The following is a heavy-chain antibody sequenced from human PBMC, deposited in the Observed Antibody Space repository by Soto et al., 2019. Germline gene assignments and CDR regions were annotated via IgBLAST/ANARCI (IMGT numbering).Heavy chain of an antibody. V-gene: IGHV3-21*01. J-gene: IGHJ4*02. CDR3: ARGPRVGWYGDY. CDR1: GFTFSSYS. D-gene: IGHD2-15*01. Sequence: EVQLVESGGGLVKPGGSLRLSCAASGFTFSSYSMNWVRQAPGKGLEWVSSIGSSSSYIYYADSVKGRFTISRDNAKNSLYLQMNSLRAEDTAVYYCARGPRVGWYGDYWGQGTLVTVSS. CDR2: IGSSSSYI.